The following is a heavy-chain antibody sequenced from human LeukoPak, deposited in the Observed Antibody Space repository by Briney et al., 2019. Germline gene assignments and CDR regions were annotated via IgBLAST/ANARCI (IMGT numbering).Heavy chain of an antibody. D-gene: IGHD3-22*01. V-gene: IGHV3-33*01. CDR1: GFTFSNYG. Sequence: GGSLRLSCAASGFTFSNYGMHWVRQAPGKGLEWVAIIWYDGSDKYYADSVKGRFTISRDNSKNTLYLQMSSLRAEDTAVYYCARSSGYYYTPLDYWGQGTLVTASS. J-gene: IGHJ4*02. CDR2: IWYDGSDK. CDR3: ARSSGYYYTPLDY.